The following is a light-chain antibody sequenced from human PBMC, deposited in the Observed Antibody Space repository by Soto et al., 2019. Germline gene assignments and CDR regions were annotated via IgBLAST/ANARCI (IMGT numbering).Light chain of an antibody. V-gene: IGKV1-9*01. CDR2: AAS. Sequence: DIQLTQSPSFLSASVGDRVTITCRASLGISTYLAWYQQKPGKAPNLLIYAASTLQSGVPSRFSGSGSGTDFTLTISSLQPEDFPPYYCQQVNTYTFGPGTKVDIK. J-gene: IGKJ3*01. CDR1: LGISTY. CDR3: QQVNTYT.